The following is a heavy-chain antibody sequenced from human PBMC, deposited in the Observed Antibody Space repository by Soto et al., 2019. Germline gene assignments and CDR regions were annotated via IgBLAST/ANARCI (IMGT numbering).Heavy chain of an antibody. Sequence: PGGSLRLSCAASGFTFSSYAMHWVRQAPGKGLEWVAVISYDGSNKYYADSVKGRFTISRDNSKNTLYLQMNSLRAEDTAVYYCSRDGPRRGSGYSFDYRAQGSLVTGSS. J-gene: IGHJ4*02. V-gene: IGHV3-30-3*01. CDR3: SRDGPRRGSGYSFDY. CDR2: ISYDGSNK. D-gene: IGHD3-3*01. CDR1: GFTFSSYA.